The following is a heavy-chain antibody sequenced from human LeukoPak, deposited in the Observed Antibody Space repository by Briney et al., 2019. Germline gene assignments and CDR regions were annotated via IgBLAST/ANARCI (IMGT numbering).Heavy chain of an antibody. CDR1: GFTFSGYA. CDR3: ARGFSGPDY. V-gene: IGHV3-23*01. CDR2: IRGSESST. J-gene: IGHJ4*02. Sequence: GGSLRLSCAASGFTFSGYAMSWVRQAPGKGLEWVSSIRGSESSTYYADSVKGRFTISRDNAKNTLSLQMTSLRAEDTAVYYCARGFSGPDYWGQGTLVTVSS.